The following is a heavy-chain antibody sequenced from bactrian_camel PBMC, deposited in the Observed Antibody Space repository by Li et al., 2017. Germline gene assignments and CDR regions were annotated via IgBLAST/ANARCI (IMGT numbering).Heavy chain of an antibody. J-gene: IGHJ4*01. D-gene: IGHD5*01. V-gene: IGHV3S40*01. CDR1: GFSFRTYF. CDR2: INSRFIT. Sequence: VQLVESGGGLVQPGGSLRLSCAASGFSFRTYFITWVRQAPGKGFEWVSSINSRFITDYPNSVKDRFTISRDNAKSTVYLQLNSLTSDDTGMYFCLVGFDYWGRGTQVTVS. CDR3: LVGFDY.